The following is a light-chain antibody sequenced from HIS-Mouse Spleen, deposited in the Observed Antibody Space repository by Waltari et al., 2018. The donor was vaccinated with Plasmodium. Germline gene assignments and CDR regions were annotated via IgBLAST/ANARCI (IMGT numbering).Light chain of an antibody. CDR3: QQRSNWPPLT. V-gene: IGKV3-11*01. CDR2: DAS. J-gene: IGKJ4*01. CDR1: QCVSSY. Sequence: EFVLTQPPATLSLSPGERATLSCRASQCVSSYLAWYQQQPGQAPRLLIDDASNRPTRIPARFSGSGSATDFTLTISSLEPEDFAVYYCQQRSNWPPLTFGGGTKVEIK.